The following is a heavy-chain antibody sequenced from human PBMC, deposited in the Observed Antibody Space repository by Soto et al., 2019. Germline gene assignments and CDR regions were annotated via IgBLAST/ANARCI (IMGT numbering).Heavy chain of an antibody. CDR1: GFSFSRAW. CDR2: MNEDGSGR. J-gene: IGHJ4*02. V-gene: IGHV3-7*03. Sequence: EVQLVESGGGLVQPWGSLRLSCAVSGFSFSRAWMTWIRQAPGKGLERVAIMNEDGSGRYYVDSVKGRFTISRDNAKNALFLQMNSLRVEDTAVYFCARDRAYSRFDYWGQGSLVTVSS. CDR3: ARDRAYSRFDY. D-gene: IGHD4-4*01.